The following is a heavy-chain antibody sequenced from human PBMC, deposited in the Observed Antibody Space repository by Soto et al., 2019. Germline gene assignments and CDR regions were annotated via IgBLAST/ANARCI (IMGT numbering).Heavy chain of an antibody. CDR3: AKDGR. Sequence: EVQLVESGGDLVQPGGSLRLSCAASGFTFSTHWMSWVRQAPGKGLEWVANIKEDGSESYYADSVKGRFTISRDNAKNSLYLQMNGLRVEDTALYYCAKDGRWGQGTLVTVSS. V-gene: IGHV3-7*05. CDR1: GFTFSTHW. J-gene: IGHJ4*02. CDR2: IKEDGSES.